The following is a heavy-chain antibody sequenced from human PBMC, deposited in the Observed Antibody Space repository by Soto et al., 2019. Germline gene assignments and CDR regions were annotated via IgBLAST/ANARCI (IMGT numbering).Heavy chain of an antibody. D-gene: IGHD5-12*01. V-gene: IGHV4-4*02. CDR2: IHHGGRT. CDR3: ARDGTDGYNLVF. Sequence: QVQLQESGPGLVQPSGTLSLTCAVSGCSISDHNWWSWVRQPPGKGLEWIAEIHHGGRTNYKASLKSRLTMSIDKSQNHFSLRLTSVTAADTAVYFCARDGTDGYNLVFGGQGTLVTVSS. CDR1: GCSISDHNW. J-gene: IGHJ4*02.